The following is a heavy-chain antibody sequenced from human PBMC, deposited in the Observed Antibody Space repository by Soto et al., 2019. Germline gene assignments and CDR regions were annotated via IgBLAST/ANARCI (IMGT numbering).Heavy chain of an antibody. J-gene: IGHJ6*02. V-gene: IGHV5-51*01. CDR2: IYPGDSDT. CDR3: ARHVWLRYYYYGMDV. D-gene: IGHD3-16*01. CDR1: GYSFTSYW. Sequence: GESLKISCKGSGYSFTSYWIGWVRQMPGRGLEWMGIIYPGDSDTRYSPSFQGQVTISADKSISTAYLQWSSLKASDTAMYYCARHVWLRYYYYGMDVWGQGTTVTVSS.